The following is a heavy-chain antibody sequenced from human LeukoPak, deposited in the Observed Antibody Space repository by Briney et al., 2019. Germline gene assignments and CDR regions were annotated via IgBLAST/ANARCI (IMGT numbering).Heavy chain of an antibody. J-gene: IGHJ3*02. CDR1: GFTFSDYY. V-gene: IGHV3-11*04. CDR3: AKGALIWFGESGDAFDI. CDR2: ISSSGSTI. D-gene: IGHD3-10*01. Sequence: PGGSLRLSCAASGFTFSDYYMSWIRQAPGKGLEWVSYISSSGSTIYYADFVKGRFTISRDNSKNTLYLQMNSLRAEDTAVYYCAKGALIWFGESGDAFDIWGQGTMVTVSS.